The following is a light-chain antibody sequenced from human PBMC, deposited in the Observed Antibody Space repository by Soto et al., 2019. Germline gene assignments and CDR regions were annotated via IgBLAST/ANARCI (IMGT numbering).Light chain of an antibody. CDR2: GAS. J-gene: IGKJ2*01. Sequence: IVLTQAPGTLSLSTGERATLSCRASQSVSSSYLAWYQQKPGQAPRLLIYGASSRATGIPDRFSGGGSGTEFTLTISRLEPEYFAVYYCHQYGSSPPYTCGQGTKLEIK. V-gene: IGKV3-20*01. CDR3: HQYGSSPPYT. CDR1: QSVSSSY.